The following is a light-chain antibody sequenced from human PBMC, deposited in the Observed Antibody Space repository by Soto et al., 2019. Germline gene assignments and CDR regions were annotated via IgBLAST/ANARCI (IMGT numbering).Light chain of an antibody. CDR1: QGISNY. CDR2: AAS. V-gene: IGKV1-27*01. J-gene: IGKJ5*01. CDR3: QKYNSAPSVT. Sequence: DIQMTQSPSSLSASVGDRVTITCRASQGISNYLAWYQQKPGKVPKLLIYAASTLQSGVPSRFSGSGSGTDFTLTISSLQPEDVATYYCQKYNSAPSVTFGQGTLLEIK.